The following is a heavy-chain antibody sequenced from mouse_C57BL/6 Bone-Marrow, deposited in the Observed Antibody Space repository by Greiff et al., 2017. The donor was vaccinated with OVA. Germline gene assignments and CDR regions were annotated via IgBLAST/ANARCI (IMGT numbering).Heavy chain of an antibody. CDR2: IYPGDGDT. CDR1: GYAFSSSW. J-gene: IGHJ4*01. Sequence: QVQLKESGPELVKPGASVKISCKASGYAFSSSWMNWVKQRPGKGLEWIGRIYPGDGDTNYNGKFKGKATLTADKSSSTAYMQLSSLTSEDSAVYFCARWRTDYWGQGTSVTVSS. V-gene: IGHV1-82*01. CDR3: ARWRTDY.